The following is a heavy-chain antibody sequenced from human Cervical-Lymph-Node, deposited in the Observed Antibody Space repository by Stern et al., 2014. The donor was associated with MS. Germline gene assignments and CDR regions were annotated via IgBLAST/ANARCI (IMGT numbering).Heavy chain of an antibody. J-gene: IGHJ6*02. CDR1: GFTFSSYS. Sequence: EVQLVESGGGMVKPGGSLRLSCAASGFTFSSYSMNWVRQAPGKGLEWVSSISSSSSYVCYADSGKCRFTISVDNAKTSLYVQMNSLRAEDTAVYYCARDREGYSSGWEYYSYYGMDVWGQGTTVTVSS. V-gene: IGHV3-21*01. CDR3: ARDREGYSSGWEYYSYYGMDV. D-gene: IGHD6-19*01. CDR2: ISSSSSYV.